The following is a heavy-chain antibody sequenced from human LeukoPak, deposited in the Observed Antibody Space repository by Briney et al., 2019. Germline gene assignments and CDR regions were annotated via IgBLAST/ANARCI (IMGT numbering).Heavy chain of an antibody. V-gene: IGHV1-18*01. CDR1: GNTFTSYG. J-gene: IGHJ4*02. Sequence: GASVKVSCKASGNTFTSYGISWVRQAPGQGLEWMGWISAYNGNTNYAQKLQGRVTMTTDTSTSTAYMELRSLRSDDTAVYYCARDLMTLRYFDWLLSAPQFDYWGQGTLVTVSS. D-gene: IGHD3-9*01. CDR2: ISAYNGNT. CDR3: ARDLMTLRYFDWLLSAPQFDY.